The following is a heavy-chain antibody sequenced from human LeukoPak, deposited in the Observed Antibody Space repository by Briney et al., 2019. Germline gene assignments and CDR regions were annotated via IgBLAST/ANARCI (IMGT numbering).Heavy chain of an antibody. CDR2: IRYDGSNK. CDR1: GFTFSSYG. Sequence: QSGGSLRLSCAASGFTFSSYGMHWVRQAPGKGLEWVAFIRYDGSNKYYADSVKGRFTISRDNAKNSLYLQMNSLRAEDTAVYYCARDRAFYGGNSLDAFDIWGQGTMVTVSS. V-gene: IGHV3-30*02. D-gene: IGHD4-23*01. CDR3: ARDRAFYGGNSLDAFDI. J-gene: IGHJ3*02.